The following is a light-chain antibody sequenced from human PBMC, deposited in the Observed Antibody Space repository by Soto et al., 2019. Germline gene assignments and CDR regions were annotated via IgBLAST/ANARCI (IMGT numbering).Light chain of an antibody. Sequence: EIVMPQSPATLSVSPGERATLSCRASQSVSNNLAWYQQKPGQAPRLLIYSASTRATGIPARFSGSASGTEFTLSISSLQSEDFAVYYCQQYNEWPLTFGGGTKVE. CDR1: QSVSNN. V-gene: IGKV3-15*01. J-gene: IGKJ4*01. CDR2: SAS. CDR3: QQYNEWPLT.